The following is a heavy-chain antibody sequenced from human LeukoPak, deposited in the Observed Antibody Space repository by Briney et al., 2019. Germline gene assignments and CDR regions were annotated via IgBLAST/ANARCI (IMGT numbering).Heavy chain of an antibody. CDR1: GFTFSSYW. Sequence: GGSLRLSCAASGFTFSSYWMSWVRQAPGKGLEWVANIKQDGSEKYYVDSVKGRFTISRDNAKNSLYLQMNSLRAEDTAVYYCARDRVNHYDSSGFDYWGQRTLVTVSS. CDR3: ARDRVNHYDSSGFDY. J-gene: IGHJ4*02. V-gene: IGHV3-7*01. CDR2: IKQDGSEK. D-gene: IGHD3-22*01.